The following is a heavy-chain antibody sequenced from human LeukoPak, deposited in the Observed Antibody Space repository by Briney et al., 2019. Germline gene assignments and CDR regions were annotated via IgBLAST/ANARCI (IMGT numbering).Heavy chain of an antibody. CDR1: GGSFSGYY. CDR2: INHSGST. D-gene: IGHD3-22*01. V-gene: IGHV4-34*01. Sequence: SETLSLTCAVYGGSFSGYYWSWIRQPPGKGLEWIGQINHSGSTNYNASLKSRVTLSVDTSKNQFSLKLTSVTAADTAVYYCARDNVSPYYYDSSGNWFDPWGQGTLVTVSS. J-gene: IGHJ5*02. CDR3: ARDNVSPYYYDSSGNWFDP.